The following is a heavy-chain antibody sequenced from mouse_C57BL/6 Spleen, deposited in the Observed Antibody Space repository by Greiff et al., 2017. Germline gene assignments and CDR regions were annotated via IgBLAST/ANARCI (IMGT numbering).Heavy chain of an antibody. V-gene: IGHV1-85*01. CDR3: ASDAYFDY. CDR2: IYPRDGST. J-gene: IGHJ1*03. Sequence: QVQLQQSGPELVKPGASVKLSCKASGYTFTSYDIHWVKQRPGQGLEWIGWIYPRDGSTKYNEKFKGKATLTVDTSSSTAYMELHSLTSDDSAVYFGASDAYFDYWGTGTTVTVSS. CDR1: GYTFTSYD.